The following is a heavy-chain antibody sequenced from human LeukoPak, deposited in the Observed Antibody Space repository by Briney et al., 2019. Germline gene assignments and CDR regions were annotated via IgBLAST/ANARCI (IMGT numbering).Heavy chain of an antibody. D-gene: IGHD6-19*01. Sequence: GGSLRLSCAASGFTFSSYAMSWVRQAPGKGLEWVSAISGSGGRIYYGASVKGRFTISRDSSKNTLYLQMNSLRAEDTAVYYCAKDYSSGWYSYYFDYWGQGTLVTVSS. CDR2: ISGSGGRI. J-gene: IGHJ4*02. V-gene: IGHV3-23*01. CDR3: AKDYSSGWYSYYFDY. CDR1: GFTFSSYA.